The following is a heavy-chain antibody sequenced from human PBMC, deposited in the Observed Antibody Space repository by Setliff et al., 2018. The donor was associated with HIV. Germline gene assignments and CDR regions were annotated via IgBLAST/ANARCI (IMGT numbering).Heavy chain of an antibody. CDR2: IYIRGGTT. V-gene: IGHV4-61*09. CDR3: ARSQETSVAATEI. J-gene: IGHJ3*02. Sequence: SQTLSLTCTVSGASISDGTYYWSWIRQPAGKGLEWIGHIYIRGGTTNYSPSLKSRVTISLDTSKNQFSLSLSSVTASDTALYYCARSQETSVAATEIWGQGTMVTVSS. CDR1: GASISDGTYY.